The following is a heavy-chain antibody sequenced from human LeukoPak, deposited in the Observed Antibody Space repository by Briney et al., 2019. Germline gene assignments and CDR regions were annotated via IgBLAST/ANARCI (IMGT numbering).Heavy chain of an antibody. CDR3: AREGYCTNGECYRGNFDY. V-gene: IGHV4-59*01. CDR1: GGSISSYY. CDR2: ISYSGST. Sequence: SETLSLTCTVSGGSISSYYWSWIGQPPGKGLEWIGYISYSGSTNYNPSLKSRVTISGDTSKNQFSLKLSSVTAADTAVYYCAREGYCTNGECYRGNFDYWGQGTLVTVSS. J-gene: IGHJ4*02. D-gene: IGHD2-8*01.